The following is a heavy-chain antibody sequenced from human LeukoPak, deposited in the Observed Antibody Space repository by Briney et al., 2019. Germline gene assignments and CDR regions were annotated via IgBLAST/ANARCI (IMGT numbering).Heavy chain of an antibody. V-gene: IGHV3-15*01. Sequence: GGSLRLSCAASGFTLSNAWMNWVRQAPGKGVEGVGLIKSKSNGETRDYAARVRGRFTSSRDDSDNTLYLQMNSLKNEDTAVYYCAKVGQPWSIWDYFDYWGQGTLVTVSS. CDR1: GFTLSNAW. D-gene: IGHD3-16*01. CDR3: AKVGQPWSIWDYFDY. J-gene: IGHJ4*02. CDR2: IKSKSNGETR.